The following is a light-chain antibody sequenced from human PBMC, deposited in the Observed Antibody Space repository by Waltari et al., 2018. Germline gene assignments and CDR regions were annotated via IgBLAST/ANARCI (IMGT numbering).Light chain of an antibody. CDR3: CSYAGSDTFVV. V-gene: IGLV2-23*02. J-gene: IGLJ2*01. CDR1: SSDVGSYNL. Sequence: QSALTQPASVSGSPGQSITIPCTGTSSDVGSYNLVSGYQQHPDKAPKPMFYEASNRPSGVSDRFSGSKSGNTASLTISGLQAEDEADYYCCSYAGSDTFVVLGGGTKLTVL. CDR2: EAS.